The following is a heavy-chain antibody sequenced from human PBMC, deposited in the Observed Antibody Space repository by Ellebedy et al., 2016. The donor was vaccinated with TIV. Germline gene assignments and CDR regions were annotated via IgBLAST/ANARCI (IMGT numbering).Heavy chain of an antibody. J-gene: IGHJ6*03. CDR1: GGSFSGYY. Sequence: SETLSLTXAVYGGSFSGYYWGWIRQPPGKGLEWIGSIYYTGSTYYNPSLKSRVTISVDTSKNQFSLKLSSVTAADTAVYYCARLPYSSPSRTDDYYYYMDVWGKGTTVTVSS. CDR2: IYYTGST. D-gene: IGHD6-6*01. V-gene: IGHV4-39*01. CDR3: ARLPYSSPSRTDDYYYYMDV.